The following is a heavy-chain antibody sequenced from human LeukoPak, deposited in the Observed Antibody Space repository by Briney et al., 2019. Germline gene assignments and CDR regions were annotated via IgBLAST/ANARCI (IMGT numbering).Heavy chain of an antibody. V-gene: IGHV1-69*13. J-gene: IGHJ4*02. CDR2: IIPIFGTA. CDR3: ARQWDYYDSSGYYDY. Sequence: ASVTVSCTASGGTFSSYAISWVRQAPGQGLEWMGWIIPIFGTANYAQKFQGRVTITADESTSTAYMELSSLRSEDTAVYYCARQWDYYDSSGYYDYWGQGTLVTVSS. D-gene: IGHD3-22*01. CDR1: GGTFSSYA.